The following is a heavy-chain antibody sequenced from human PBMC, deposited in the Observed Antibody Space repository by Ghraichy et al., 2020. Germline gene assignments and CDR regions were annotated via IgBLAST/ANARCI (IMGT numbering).Heavy chain of an antibody. J-gene: IGHJ6*03. D-gene: IGHD1-7*01. CDR3: TTVYLHSQLELRNYYYMDV. Sequence: GGSLRLSCAASGFTFSNAWMSWVRQAPGKGLEWVGRIKSKTDGGTTDYAAPVKGRFTISRDDSKNTLYLQMNSLKTEDTAVYYCTTVYLHSQLELRNYYYMDVWGKGTTVTVSS. CDR2: IKSKTDGGTT. V-gene: IGHV3-15*01. CDR1: GFTFSNAW.